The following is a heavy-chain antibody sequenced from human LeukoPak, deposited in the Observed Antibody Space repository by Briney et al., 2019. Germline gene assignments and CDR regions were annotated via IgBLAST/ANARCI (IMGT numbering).Heavy chain of an antibody. CDR2: INHSGST. Sequence: SVTLSLTCAVYGGSFSGYYWSWIRQPPGKGLEWIGEINHSGSTNYNPSLKSRVTISVDTSKNQFSLKLSSVTAADTAVYYCARDGTTGDYWGQGTLVTVSS. J-gene: IGHJ4*02. V-gene: IGHV4-34*01. D-gene: IGHD1-14*01. CDR1: GGSFSGYY. CDR3: ARDGTTGDY.